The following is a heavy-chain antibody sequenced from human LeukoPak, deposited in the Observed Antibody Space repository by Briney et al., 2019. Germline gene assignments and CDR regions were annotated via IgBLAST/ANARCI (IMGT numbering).Heavy chain of an antibody. D-gene: IGHD2-15*01. CDR1: GYTFTVYY. J-gene: IGHJ4*02. V-gene: IGHV1-2*02. CDR3: AAGCSGGSCYLTPFDY. CDR2: INPNSGGT. Sequence: ASVKVSCKASGYTFTVYYMHWVRQAPGQGLEWMGWINPNSGGTNYAQKFQGRVTMTRDTSISTAYMELSRLRSDDTAVYYCAAGCSGGSCYLTPFDYGGQGTLVTVSS.